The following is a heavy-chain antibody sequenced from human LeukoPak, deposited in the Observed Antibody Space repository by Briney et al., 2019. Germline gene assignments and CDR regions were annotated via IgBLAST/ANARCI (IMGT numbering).Heavy chain of an antibody. D-gene: IGHD6-6*01. J-gene: IGHJ4*01. V-gene: IGHV5-51*01. CDR1: GFTFTNYW. Sequence: GESLKISCQTSGFTFTNYWIGWVRQMPGKGLEWMGIIYPGDSDTKYSPSFRGQVTMSADKSTSTAYLQWDSLKASDTAMYFCARGDASMATGFNYWGQGTLVTVSS. CDR2: IYPGDSDT. CDR3: ARGDASMATGFNY.